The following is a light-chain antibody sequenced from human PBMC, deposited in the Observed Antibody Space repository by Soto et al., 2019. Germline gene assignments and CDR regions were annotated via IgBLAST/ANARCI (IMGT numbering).Light chain of an antibody. J-gene: IGLJ1*01. Sequence: QSALTQSASVSGSPGQSITISCTGTSSDIGTYNLVSWYQQHPGKAPKLMIYEVSKRPSWVSDRFSGSMSGNTASLSISGLQAEDEADYYCCSYAGSSYVFGAGTKVTVL. V-gene: IGLV2-23*02. CDR3: CSYAGSSYV. CDR2: EVS. CDR1: SSDIGTYNL.